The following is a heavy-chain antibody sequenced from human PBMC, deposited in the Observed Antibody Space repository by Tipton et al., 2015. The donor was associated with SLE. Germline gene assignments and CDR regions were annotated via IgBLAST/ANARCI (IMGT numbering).Heavy chain of an antibody. V-gene: IGHV3-7*01. Sequence: LSLTCTVSGGSISSYYWSWIRQPPGKGLEWVANIKQDGSEKYYVDSVKGRFTISRDNAKNSLYLQMNSLRAEDTAVYYCARENGSGWDWYFDLWGRGTLVTVSS. CDR1: GGSISSYY. CDR3: ARENGSGWDWYFDL. CDR2: IKQDGSEK. J-gene: IGHJ2*01. D-gene: IGHD6-19*01.